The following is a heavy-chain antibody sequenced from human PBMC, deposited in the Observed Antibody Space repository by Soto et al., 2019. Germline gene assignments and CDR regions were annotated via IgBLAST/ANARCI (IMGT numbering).Heavy chain of an antibody. D-gene: IGHD2-15*01. CDR2: ISGSGDNT. J-gene: IGHJ4*02. V-gene: IGHV3-23*01. CDR3: AKVVPSSGINY. Sequence: GGSLRLSCASSGFTFSSYAMSWVRQAPGKGLEWVSAISGSGDNTYYADSVKGRFTISRDTSKNTQYLQMNSLRAEDTAVYYCAKVVPSSGINYWGQGTVVTVS. CDR1: GFTFSSYA.